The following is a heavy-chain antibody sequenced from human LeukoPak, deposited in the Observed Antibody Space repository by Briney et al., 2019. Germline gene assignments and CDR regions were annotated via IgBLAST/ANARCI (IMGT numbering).Heavy chain of an antibody. D-gene: IGHD6-13*01. CDR1: GFTFSSYA. V-gene: IGHV3-23*01. J-gene: IGHJ5*02. Sequence: GGSLRLSCAASGFTFSSYAMSWVRQAPGTGLEWVSGISGSGGSTDYADSGKGRFTISRDNSKNRLYLQMDSLRAEDTAVYYCAKGPVAAADNWFDPWGQGTLVTVSS. CDR2: ISGSGGST. CDR3: AKGPVAAADNWFDP.